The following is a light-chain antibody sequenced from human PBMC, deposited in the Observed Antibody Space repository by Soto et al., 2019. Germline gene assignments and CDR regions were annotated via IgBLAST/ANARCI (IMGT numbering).Light chain of an antibody. CDR2: GVT. CDR1: SSDIGAYNY. V-gene: IGLV2-14*01. Sequence: QSALTQPASVSGSPGQSITISCTGTSSDIGAYNYVSWYQQYPGKAPKLMIYGVTNRPSGVSNRFSGSKTGNTASLTISGLQAEDEADYYCLSHRSGDSHDFRTGTKVTV. CDR3: LSHRSGDSHD. J-gene: IGLJ1*01.